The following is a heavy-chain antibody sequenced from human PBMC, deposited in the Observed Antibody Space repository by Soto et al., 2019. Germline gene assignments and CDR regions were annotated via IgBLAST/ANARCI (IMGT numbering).Heavy chain of an antibody. J-gene: IGHJ5*02. CDR1: GGSISSGGYY. D-gene: IGHD3-10*01. V-gene: IGHV4-31*03. CDR3: ARIRYGSGSYKGVGWFDP. Sequence: QVQLQESGPGLVKPSQTLSLTCTVSGGSISSGGYYWSWIRQHPGKGLEWIGYIYYSGSTYYNPSLKSRVTISVDTSKNQFSLKLSSVTAADTAVYYCARIRYGSGSYKGVGWFDPWGQGTLVTVSS. CDR2: IYYSGST.